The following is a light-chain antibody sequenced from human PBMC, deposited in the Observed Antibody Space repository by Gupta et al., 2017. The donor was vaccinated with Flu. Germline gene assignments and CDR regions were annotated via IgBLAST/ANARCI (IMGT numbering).Light chain of an antibody. Sequence: IVLTQSAATVSLSPGERVTLSCRASQSIVNSLAWYQQKPGQSPRLVIYDASSRDTGIPVRFSGGGSGTDFTLTISAREPEDFAVYYCQQRVLWPPITYGQGTQLE. CDR1: QSIVNS. CDR3: QQRVLWPPIT. V-gene: IGKV3-11*01. CDR2: DAS. J-gene: IGKJ5*01.